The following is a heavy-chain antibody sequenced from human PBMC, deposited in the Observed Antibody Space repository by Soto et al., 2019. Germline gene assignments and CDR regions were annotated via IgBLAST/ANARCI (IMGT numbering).Heavy chain of an antibody. CDR1: GGSISSYY. V-gene: IGHV4-59*01. D-gene: IGHD2-2*01. Sequence: SETLSLTCTVSGGSISSYYWSWIRQPPGKGLEWIGYIYYSGSTNYNPSLKSRVTISVDTSKNQFSLKLSSVTASDTAVYYCARSSYADNWFDPWGQGTLVTVSS. J-gene: IGHJ5*02. CDR2: IYYSGST. CDR3: ARSSYADNWFDP.